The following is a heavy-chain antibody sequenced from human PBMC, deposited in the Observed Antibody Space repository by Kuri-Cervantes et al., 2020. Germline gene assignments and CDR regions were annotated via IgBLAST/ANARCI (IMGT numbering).Heavy chain of an antibody. D-gene: IGHD3-16*01. V-gene: IGHV3-21*01. CDR1: GFTFSSYS. J-gene: IGHJ6*02. CDR2: ISSSSSYI. Sequence: GGSLRLSCAASGFTFSSYSMNWVRQAPGKGLEWVSSISSSSSYIYYADSVKGRFTISRDNAKNSLYLQMNSLGDEDTAVYYCARGGEWAYYYYYGMDVWGQGTTVTVSS. CDR3: ARGGEWAYYYYYGMDV.